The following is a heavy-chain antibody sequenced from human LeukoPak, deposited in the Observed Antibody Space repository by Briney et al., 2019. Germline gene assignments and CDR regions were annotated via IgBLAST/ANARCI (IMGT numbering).Heavy chain of an antibody. Sequence: GGSLRLSCAASGFTFSSYSMNWVRQAPGKGLEWVSSISSSSSYIYYADSVKGRFTISRDNAKNSLYLQMNSLRAEDTAVYYCARGGRRDGYNFGYWGQGTLVTVSS. D-gene: IGHD5-24*01. CDR2: ISSSSSYI. CDR3: ARGGRRDGYNFGY. CDR1: GFTFSSYS. V-gene: IGHV3-21*01. J-gene: IGHJ4*02.